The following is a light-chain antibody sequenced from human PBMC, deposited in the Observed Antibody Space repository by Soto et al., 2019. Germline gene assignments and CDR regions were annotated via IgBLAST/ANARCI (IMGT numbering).Light chain of an antibody. V-gene: IGKV3-15*01. CDR2: GAS. J-gene: IGKJ1*01. Sequence: EIMMTQSPATLSVSPGERATLSCRASQSVSRNLAWYQQKPGQAPRLLIYGASTRATSIPARFSGSGSGTEFTLTISSLQSEDFAVYYCQQYNNWPPWTFGQGTKVEIK. CDR1: QSVSRN. CDR3: QQYNNWPPWT.